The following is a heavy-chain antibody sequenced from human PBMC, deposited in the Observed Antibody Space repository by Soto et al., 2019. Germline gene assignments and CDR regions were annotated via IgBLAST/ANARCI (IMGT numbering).Heavy chain of an antibody. CDR1: GFTFSSYW. J-gene: IGHJ4*02. CDR2: IKQDGSEK. CDR3: ARGGSGSYSPFDY. V-gene: IGHV3-7*01. Sequence: GGSLRLSCAASGFTFSSYWMSWVRQAPGKGLEWVANIKQDGSEKYYVDSVKGRFTISRDNAKNSLYLQMNSLRAEDTAVYYCARGGSGSYSPFDYWGQGTLVTVSS. D-gene: IGHD3-10*01.